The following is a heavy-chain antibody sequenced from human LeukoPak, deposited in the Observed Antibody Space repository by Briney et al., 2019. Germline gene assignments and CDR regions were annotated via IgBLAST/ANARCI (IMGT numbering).Heavy chain of an antibody. CDR3: ARPLSSGRYYYYYGMDV. V-gene: IGHV1-69*13. D-gene: IGHD6-19*01. CDR1: GGTFSSYA. J-gene: IGHJ6*02. CDR2: IIPIFGTA. Sequence: ASVKVSCKASGGTFSSYAISWVRQAPGQGLEWMGGIIPIFGTANYAQKFQGRVTITADESTSTAYMELSSLRSEDTAVYYCARPLSSGRYYYYYGMDVWGQGTTVTVSS.